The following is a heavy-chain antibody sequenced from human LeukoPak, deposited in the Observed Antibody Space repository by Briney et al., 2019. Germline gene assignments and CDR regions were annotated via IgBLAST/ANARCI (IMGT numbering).Heavy chain of an antibody. D-gene: IGHD3-3*01. CDR3: ARDYDFWSGYRFDY. CDR2: ISSSSSYI. Sequence: GGSLRLSCAASGFTFSSYSMTWVRQAPGKGLEWVSSISSSSSYIYYADSVKGRFTISRDNAKNSLYLQMNSLRAEDTAVYYCARDYDFWSGYRFDYWGQGTLVTVSS. V-gene: IGHV3-21*01. CDR1: GFTFSSYS. J-gene: IGHJ4*02.